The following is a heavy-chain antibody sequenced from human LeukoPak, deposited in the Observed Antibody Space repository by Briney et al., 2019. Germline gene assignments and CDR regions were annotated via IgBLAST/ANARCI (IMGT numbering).Heavy chain of an antibody. CDR2: INTNSGNP. D-gene: IGHD2-2*01. Sequence: ASVKVSCKASGYTFTKSAMNWVRQAPGQGLEWMGRINTNSGNPTYAQGFTGRFVFSLDTSVSTAYLQITSLKAEDTAVYYCARGPGPADYWGQGTLVAVSS. V-gene: IGHV7-4-1*02. J-gene: IGHJ4*02. CDR1: GYTFTKSA. CDR3: ARGPGPADY.